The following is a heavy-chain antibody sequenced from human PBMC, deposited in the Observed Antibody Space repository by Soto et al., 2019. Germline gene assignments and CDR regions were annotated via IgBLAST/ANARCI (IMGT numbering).Heavy chain of an antibody. D-gene: IGHD3-9*01. CDR1: GFTFSSYA. V-gene: IGHV3-23*01. CDR3: AYTYYILTGYYLFAY. CDR2: ISGSGGST. Sequence: GALRLSCAASGFTFSSYAMSWVRQAPGKGLEWVSAISGSGGSTYYADSVKGRFTISRDNSKNTLYLQMNSLRAEDTAVYYCAYTYYILTGYYLFAYWGRRSLVPVSS. J-gene: IGHJ4*02.